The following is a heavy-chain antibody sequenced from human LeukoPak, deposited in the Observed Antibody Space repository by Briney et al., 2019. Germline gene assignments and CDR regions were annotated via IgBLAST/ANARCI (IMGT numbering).Heavy chain of an antibody. CDR3: AKEGYYYDSSGYNYYYGMDV. J-gene: IGHJ6*02. D-gene: IGHD3-22*01. Sequence: GRSLRLSCAASGFTSSSYGMHWVRQAPGKGLEWVAVISYDGSNKYYADSVKGRFTISRDNSKNTLYLQMNSLRAEDTAVYYCAKEGYYYDSSGYNYYYGMDVWGQGTTVTVSS. CDR2: ISYDGSNK. V-gene: IGHV3-30*18. CDR1: GFTSSSYG.